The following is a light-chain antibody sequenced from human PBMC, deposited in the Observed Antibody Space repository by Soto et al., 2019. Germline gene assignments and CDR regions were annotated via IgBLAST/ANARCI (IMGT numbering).Light chain of an antibody. CDR1: QSLLHSNGYSY. Sequence: DIVMTQSPVSLPVTPGEPASISCRSSQSLLHSNGYSYLDWFLQRPGQSPQLLIYLGSNRAPGVPDRFSGSGSGTDFTLKISRVEAEDVGVYYCMEALQPPWTFGQGTKVEIK. CDR2: LGS. CDR3: MEALQPPWT. J-gene: IGKJ1*01. V-gene: IGKV2-28*01.